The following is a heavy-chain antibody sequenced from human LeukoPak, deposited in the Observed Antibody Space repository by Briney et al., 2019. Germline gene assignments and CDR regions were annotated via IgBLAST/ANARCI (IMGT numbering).Heavy chain of an antibody. CDR2: INPNSGGT. Sequence: ASVKVSCKASGYTFTGYYMHWVRQAPGQGLEWMGWINPNSGGTNYAQKFQGRVTMTRDTSISAAYMELSRLRSDDTAVYYCAGANFLYCSSSTCLFDYWGQGTLVTVSS. CDR3: AGANFLYCSSSTCLFDY. CDR1: GYTFTGYY. D-gene: IGHD2-2*01. V-gene: IGHV1-2*02. J-gene: IGHJ4*02.